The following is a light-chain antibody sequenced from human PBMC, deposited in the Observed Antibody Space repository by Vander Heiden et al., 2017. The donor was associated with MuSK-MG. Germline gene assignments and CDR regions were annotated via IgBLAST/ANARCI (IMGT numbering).Light chain of an antibody. CDR1: QSVSSSY. CDR2: GAS. CDR3: QHHNWSPGVT. J-gene: IGKJ1*01. V-gene: IGKV3-20*01. Sequence: ELVLTQSPGTLSLSPGERATLSCRASQSVSSSYLAWYQQKPGQAPRLLIHGASSRATGTPDRFSGSSYGTDFTLSISMLDPEDFAVYYCQHHNWSPGVTFGPGTKVEIK.